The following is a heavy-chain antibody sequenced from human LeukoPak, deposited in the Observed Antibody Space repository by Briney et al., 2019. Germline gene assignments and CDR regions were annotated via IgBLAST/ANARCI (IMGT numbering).Heavy chain of an antibody. J-gene: IGHJ3*02. CDR1: GDSISSGDYY. CDR3: ARGPYSYDSSGAFDI. Sequence: SETLSLTCTVSGDSISSGDYYWSWIRQPAGKGLEWIGRISSSGSTSYNPSLKSRVTISVDTSKSQFSLKLSSVTAADTAVYFCARGPYSYDSSGAFDIWGQGTMVTVSS. CDR2: ISSSGST. V-gene: IGHV4-61*02. D-gene: IGHD3-22*01.